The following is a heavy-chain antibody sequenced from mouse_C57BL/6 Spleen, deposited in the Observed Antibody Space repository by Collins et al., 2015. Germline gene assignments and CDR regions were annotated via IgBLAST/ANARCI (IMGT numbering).Heavy chain of an antibody. CDR3: ARYYSDNYYAMDY. V-gene: IGHV1-82*01. Sequence: QVQLQQSGPELVKPGASVKISCKASGYAFSSSWMNWVKQRPGKGLEWIGRIYPGDGDTNYNGKFKGKATLTADKSSSTAYMQLSSLTSEDSAVYFCARYYSDNYYAMDYWGQGTSVTVSS. D-gene: IGHD2-13*01. CDR1: GYAFSSSW. CDR2: IYPGDGDT. J-gene: IGHJ4*01.